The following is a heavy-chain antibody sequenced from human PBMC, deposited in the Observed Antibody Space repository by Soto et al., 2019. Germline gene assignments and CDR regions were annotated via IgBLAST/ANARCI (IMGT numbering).Heavy chain of an antibody. Sequence: GGSLRLSCAASGFTFSSYWMHWVRQAPGKGLVWVSRINSDGSSTSYADSVKGRFTISRDNAKNTLYLQMNSLRAEDTAVYYCARGHAHDDILTGYYIDNWFDPWGQGTLVTVSS. CDR2: INSDGSST. V-gene: IGHV3-74*01. D-gene: IGHD3-9*01. CDR1: GFTFSSYW. CDR3: ARGHAHDDILTGYYIDNWFDP. J-gene: IGHJ5*02.